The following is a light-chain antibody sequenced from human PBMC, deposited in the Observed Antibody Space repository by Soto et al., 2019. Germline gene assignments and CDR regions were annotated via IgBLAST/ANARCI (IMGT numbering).Light chain of an antibody. CDR1: QSVNNN. CDR2: GAS. Sequence: ETLMTQSPATLSVSPGERATLSCRASQSVNNNLAWYQQKLGQAPRVLIYGASTRATGIPARFTGSGSGTEFILTITSPQSEDSAVYYCQEYNTWPWTFGQGTKVDIK. CDR3: QEYNTWPWT. J-gene: IGKJ1*01. V-gene: IGKV3-15*01.